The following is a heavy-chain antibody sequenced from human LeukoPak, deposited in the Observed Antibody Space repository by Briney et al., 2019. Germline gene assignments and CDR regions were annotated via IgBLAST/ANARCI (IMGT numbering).Heavy chain of an antibody. CDR2: FDPEDGET. Sequence: ASVKVSFKVSGYTLTELSMHWVRQAPGKGREWMGGFDPEDGETIYAQKFQGRVTMTEDTSTDTAYMELSSLRSEETAVYYCATSLGLRYFDWLSGGFDYWGQGTLVTVSS. CDR1: GYTLTELS. D-gene: IGHD3-9*01. J-gene: IGHJ4*02. V-gene: IGHV1-24*01. CDR3: ATSLGLRYFDWLSGGFDY.